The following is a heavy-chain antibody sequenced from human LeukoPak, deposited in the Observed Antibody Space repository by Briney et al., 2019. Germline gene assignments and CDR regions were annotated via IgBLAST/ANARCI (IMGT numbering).Heavy chain of an antibody. Sequence: SETLSLTCTVSGYSISSGYYWGWIRQPPGKGLEWIGNIYHSGSTYYNPSLNSRVTISVDTSKNQFSLKLSSVTAADTAVYYCVRSDSSDALDAFDVWGQGTMVTVSS. J-gene: IGHJ3*01. CDR3: VRSDSSDALDAFDV. V-gene: IGHV4-38-2*02. CDR1: GYSISSGYY. D-gene: IGHD6-19*01. CDR2: IYHSGST.